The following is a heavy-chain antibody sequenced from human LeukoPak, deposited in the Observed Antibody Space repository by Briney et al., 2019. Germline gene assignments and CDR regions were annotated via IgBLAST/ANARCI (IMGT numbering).Heavy chain of an antibody. D-gene: IGHD5-12*01. V-gene: IGHV4-39*02. Sequence: SETLSLTCTVSGGYISTSNYYWGWIRQSPGKGLEWVGNIYYSGSTYYNPSLKSRVSLSIDTSMNQFSLEVNSLTVADTAVYYCARDLGSGYDFNYFDYWGQGTLVTVSS. CDR2: IYYSGST. CDR1: GGYISTSNYY. J-gene: IGHJ4*02. CDR3: ARDLGSGYDFNYFDY.